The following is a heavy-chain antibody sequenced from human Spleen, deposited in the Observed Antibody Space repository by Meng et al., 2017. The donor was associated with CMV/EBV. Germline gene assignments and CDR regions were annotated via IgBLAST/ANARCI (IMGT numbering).Heavy chain of an antibody. Sequence: GESLKISCAASGFTFSNYWMNWARQAPGMGLEWVANINQDGSVKHYVDSLKGRFTISRDNAKNSLYLQMTSLRADDTAVYYCARDYYASGSFDYWGQGTLVTVSS. V-gene: IGHV3-7*01. CDR2: INQDGSVK. D-gene: IGHD3-10*01. CDR1: GFTFSNYW. J-gene: IGHJ4*02. CDR3: ARDYYASGSFDY.